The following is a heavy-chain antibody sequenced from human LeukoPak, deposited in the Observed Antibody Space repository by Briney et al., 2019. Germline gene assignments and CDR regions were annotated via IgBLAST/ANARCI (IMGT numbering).Heavy chain of an antibody. V-gene: IGHV4-59*10. D-gene: IGHD6-19*01. CDR1: GGSFSGYY. Sequence: PSETLSLTCAVYGGSFSGYYWSWIRQPAGKGLEWIGRIYTSGSTNYNPSLKSRVTMSVDTSKNQFSLKLSSVTAADTAVYYCARVNSSGWKKNYYYYGMDVWGQGTTVTVSS. J-gene: IGHJ6*02. CDR2: IYTSGST. CDR3: ARVNSSGWKKNYYYYGMDV.